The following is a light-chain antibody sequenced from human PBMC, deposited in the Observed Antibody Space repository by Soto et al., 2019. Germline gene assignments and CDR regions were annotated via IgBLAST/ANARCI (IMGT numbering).Light chain of an antibody. CDR2: SND. CDR1: NSNIGTNT. J-gene: IGLJ2*01. CDR3: EAWDDSRYGAV. V-gene: IGLV1-44*01. Sequence: QSVLTQPPSASGTPGQRVTISCSGSNSNIGTNTINWYQQLPGTAPKLLIHSNDVRPSGVPDRFSGSKSGTSASLAISGLQSEDEADYHCEAWDDSRYGAVFGGGTKLAVL.